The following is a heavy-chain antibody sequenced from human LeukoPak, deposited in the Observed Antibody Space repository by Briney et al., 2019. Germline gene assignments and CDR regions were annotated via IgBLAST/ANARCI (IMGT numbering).Heavy chain of an antibody. Sequence: KTSETLSLTCTVSGGSISSYYWSWIRQPPGKGLEWIGYVSYSGDTNYNPSLRSRVTMSVDTSKNQFSLKLSSVSAADTAVYFCARGGMSTYYDSGGYFSYWGQGAPVTVSS. D-gene: IGHD3-22*01. CDR3: ARGGMSTYYDSGGYFSY. V-gene: IGHV4-59*01. CDR2: VSYSGDT. CDR1: GGSISSYY. J-gene: IGHJ4*02.